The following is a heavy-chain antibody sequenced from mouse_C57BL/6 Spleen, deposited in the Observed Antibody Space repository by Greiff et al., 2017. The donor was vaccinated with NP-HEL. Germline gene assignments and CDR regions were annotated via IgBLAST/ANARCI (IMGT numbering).Heavy chain of an antibody. CDR1: GYTFTSYW. CDR3: ARDTTVVNY. J-gene: IGHJ2*01. CDR2: IHPNSGST. V-gene: IGHV1-64*01. Sequence: QVHVKQSGAELVKPGASVKLSCKASGYTFTSYWMHWVKQRPGQGLEWIGMIHPNSGSTNYNEKFKSKATLTVDKSSSTAYMQLSSLTSEDSAVYYCARDTTVVNYWGQGTTLTVSS. D-gene: IGHD1-1*01.